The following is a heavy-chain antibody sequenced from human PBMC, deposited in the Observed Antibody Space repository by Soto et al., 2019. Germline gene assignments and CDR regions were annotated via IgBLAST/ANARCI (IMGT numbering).Heavy chain of an antibody. CDR3: ARDYGDVLDH. J-gene: IGHJ4*02. CDR1: GYTFSNFG. CDR2: ISGYNGNS. Sequence: QVHLVQSGAEVKKPGASVKVSCKTSGYTFSNFGISWVRQAPGQGFEWLGWISGYNGNSKYAQKFQGRVTMTTDTSTSTGYLELRSLNSDDSAVYYCARDYGDVLDHWGQGTLVTVSS. D-gene: IGHD4-17*01. V-gene: IGHV1-18*01.